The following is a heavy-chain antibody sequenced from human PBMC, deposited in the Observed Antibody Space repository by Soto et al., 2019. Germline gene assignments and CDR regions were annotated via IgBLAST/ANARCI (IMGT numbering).Heavy chain of an antibody. J-gene: IGHJ4*02. CDR3: TRDLSH. V-gene: IGHV3-48*01. CDR1: GFPFSTYP. Sequence: DVQLVESGGGLVQPGGSLRLSCAASGFPFSTYPMHWVRQAPGKGLEWISYINSASTTTFHADSVKGRFTVSRDNANSSVYLQLTSLRREDTAVYYCTRDLSHWGQGTLVTVSS. CDR2: INSASTTT.